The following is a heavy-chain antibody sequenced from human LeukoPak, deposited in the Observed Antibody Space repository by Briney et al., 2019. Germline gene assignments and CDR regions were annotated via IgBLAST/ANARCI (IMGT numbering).Heavy chain of an antibody. CDR3: AKDRRAYSSSWYYWFDP. D-gene: IGHD6-13*01. J-gene: IGHJ5*02. Sequence: PGGSLRLSCAASGFTFSSYAMSWVRQAPGKGLEWVSAISGSGGSTYYADSVKGRFTISRDNSKNTLYLQMNSLRAEDTAVYYCAKDRRAYSSSWYYWFDPWGQGTLVTVSS. V-gene: IGHV3-23*01. CDR1: GFTFSSYA. CDR2: ISGSGGST.